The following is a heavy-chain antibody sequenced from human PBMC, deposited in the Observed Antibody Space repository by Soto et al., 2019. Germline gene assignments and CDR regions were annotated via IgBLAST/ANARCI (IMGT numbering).Heavy chain of an antibody. V-gene: IGHV3-74*03. D-gene: IGHD6-25*01. CDR1: GFTFSKYL. J-gene: IGHJ4*02. Sequence: EVQLVESGGGLVQPGGTLRLSCAAAGFTFSKYLMHWFRHVRGKGLVWVSRVRGDGGVTKYAYSVKGRFTISRDNAKNTLYLQMNSLSAEDTAVYYCARALGYDSGAAYWGQGILVTVSS. CDR2: VRGDGGVT. CDR3: ARALGYDSGAAY.